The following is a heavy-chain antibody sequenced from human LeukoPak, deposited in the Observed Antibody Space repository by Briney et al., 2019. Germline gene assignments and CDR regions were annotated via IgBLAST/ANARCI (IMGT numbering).Heavy chain of an antibody. V-gene: IGHV3-23*01. Sequence: PGGSLRLSCAASGFTFRNYGMAWVRQAPGKGLEWVSAISGSGGSTYYADSVKGRFTISRDNSKNTLYLQMNSLRAEDTAVYYCAKEYCGGDCYSPGAEYFQHWGQGTLVTVSS. CDR3: AKEYCGGDCYSPGAEYFQH. D-gene: IGHD2-21*02. CDR2: ISGSGGST. CDR1: GFTFRNYG. J-gene: IGHJ1*01.